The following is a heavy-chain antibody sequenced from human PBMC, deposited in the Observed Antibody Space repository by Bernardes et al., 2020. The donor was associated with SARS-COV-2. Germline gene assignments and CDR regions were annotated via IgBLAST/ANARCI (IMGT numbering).Heavy chain of an antibody. CDR3: ARGGADYDILIWAFDI. Sequence: SETLSLTCAVYGGSFSGYYWSWIRQPPGKGLEWIGEINHSGSTNYNPSLKSRVTISVDTSKNQFSLKLSSVTAADTAVYYCARGGADYDILIWAFDIWGQGTMVTVSS. J-gene: IGHJ3*02. CDR2: INHSGST. CDR1: GGSFSGYY. V-gene: IGHV4-34*01. D-gene: IGHD3-9*01.